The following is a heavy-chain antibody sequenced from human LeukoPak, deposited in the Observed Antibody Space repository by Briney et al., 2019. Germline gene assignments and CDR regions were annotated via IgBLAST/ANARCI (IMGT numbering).Heavy chain of an antibody. J-gene: IGHJ6*02. CDR1: GGSISSSSYY. V-gene: IGHV4-39*01. CDR3: ARQYGRYDFWSGYYGSYYGMDV. D-gene: IGHD3-3*01. Sequence: SETLSLTCTVSGGSISSSSYYWGWIRQPPGKGLEWIGSIYYSGSTYYNPSLKSRVTISVDTSKNQFSLKLSSVTAADTAVYYCARQYGRYDFWSGYYGSYYGMDVWGQGTAVTVSS. CDR2: IYYSGST.